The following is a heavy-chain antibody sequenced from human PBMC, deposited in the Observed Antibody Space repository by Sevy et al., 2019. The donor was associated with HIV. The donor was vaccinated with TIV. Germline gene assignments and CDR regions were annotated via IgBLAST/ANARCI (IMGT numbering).Heavy chain of an antibody. CDR3: AREGCTKPHDY. D-gene: IGHD2-8*01. Sequence: GGCLRLSCAASGFTFSKYSMSWVRQPPGKGLEWVSTLSFGCGEINYADSVKGRFTISRDNSKSSVYLQMNNLRPEDTVVYYCAREGCTKPHDYWGQGTLVTVSS. CDR1: GFTFSKYS. V-gene: IGHV3-23*01. J-gene: IGHJ4*02. CDR2: LSFGCGEI.